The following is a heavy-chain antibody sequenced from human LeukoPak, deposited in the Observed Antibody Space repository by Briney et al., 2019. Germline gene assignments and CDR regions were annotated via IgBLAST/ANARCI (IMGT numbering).Heavy chain of an antibody. CDR1: GFTFSSYG. V-gene: IGHV3-30*02. J-gene: IGHJ4*02. Sequence: GGSLRLXCAASGFTFSSYGMHWVRQAPGKGLEWVAFIRYDGSNKYYADSVKGRFTISRDNSKNTLYLQMNSLRAEDTAVYYCAKDGGSHYYFDYWGQGTLVTVSS. D-gene: IGHD3-16*01. CDR3: AKDGGSHYYFDY. CDR2: IRYDGSNK.